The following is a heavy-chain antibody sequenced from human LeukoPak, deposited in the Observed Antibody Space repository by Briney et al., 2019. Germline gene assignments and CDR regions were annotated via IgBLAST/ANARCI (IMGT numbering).Heavy chain of an antibody. CDR2: IRYDGSGQ. CDR3: AKDRAFAPEIDY. CDR1: GFTFNTCG. J-gene: IGHJ4*02. Sequence: GGSLRLSCSASGFTFNTCGMHWVRQAPGKGLEWVAFIRYDGSGQYYGDSAKGRFTISRDNSKNTLYLQMNSLRVEDTAVYYCAKDRAFAPEIDYWGPGTLVTVSS. V-gene: IGHV3-30*02.